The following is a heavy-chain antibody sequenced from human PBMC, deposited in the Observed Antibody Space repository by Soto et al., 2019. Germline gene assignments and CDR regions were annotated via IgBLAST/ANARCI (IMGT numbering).Heavy chain of an antibody. Sequence: PGGSLRLSCAASGFTFSSYGMHWVRQAPGKGLEWVAVIWYDGSNKYYADSVKGRFTISRDNSKNTFSLQMNSLRGDDTAVYFCARAIETAMDPCDYWGQGTLVTVSS. J-gene: IGHJ4*02. V-gene: IGHV3-30*19. CDR2: IWYDGSNK. CDR3: ARAIETAMDPCDY. CDR1: GFTFSSYG. D-gene: IGHD5-18*01.